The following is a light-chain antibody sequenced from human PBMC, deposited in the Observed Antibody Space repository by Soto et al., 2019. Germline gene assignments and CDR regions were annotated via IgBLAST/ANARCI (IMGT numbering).Light chain of an antibody. CDR1: QGISSL. CDR2: KAS. J-gene: IGKJ5*01. Sequence: DLQMTQSPSTLSASVGDRVTITCRASQGISSLLAWYQQKPGRAPTLLIYKASTSESGVPSRFSGSGSGAEFTLTISSLQPDDFATYYCQQYNSYPLTFGQGTRLEIK. CDR3: QQYNSYPLT. V-gene: IGKV1-5*03.